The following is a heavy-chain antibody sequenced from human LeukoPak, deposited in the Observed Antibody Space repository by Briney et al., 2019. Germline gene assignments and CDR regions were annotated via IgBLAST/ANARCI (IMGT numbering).Heavy chain of an antibody. V-gene: IGHV4-34*01. D-gene: IGHD1-26*01. CDR2: INHSGST. CDR3: ARGLGMWELLPGFRDY. J-gene: IGHJ4*02. CDR1: GGSFSGYY. Sequence: SETLSLTCAVYGGSFSGYYWSWIRQPPGKGLEWIGEINHSGSTNYNPSLKSRVTISVDTSKNQFSLKLSSVTAADTAVYYCARGLGMWELLPGFRDYWGQGTLVTVSS.